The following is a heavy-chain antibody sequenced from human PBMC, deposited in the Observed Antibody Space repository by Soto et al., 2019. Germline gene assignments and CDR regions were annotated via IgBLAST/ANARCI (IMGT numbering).Heavy chain of an antibody. Sequence: SETLSLTCTVSGGSITSSSYYWGWIRQPPGKGLEWIGSIYYSGSTYYNPSLKSRVTISVDTSKNQVSLKLSSVTAADTAVYYCATQEVGGSYVYTFAPWGQGTLVTVSS. J-gene: IGHJ5*02. CDR3: ATQEVGGSYVYTFAP. V-gene: IGHV4-39*01. CDR1: GGSITSSSYY. D-gene: IGHD1-26*01. CDR2: IYYSGST.